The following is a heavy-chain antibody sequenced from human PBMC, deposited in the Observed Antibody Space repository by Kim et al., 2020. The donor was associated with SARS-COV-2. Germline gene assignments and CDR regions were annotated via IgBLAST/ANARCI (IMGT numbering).Heavy chain of an antibody. CDR3: AKALSGSSDY. Sequence: GGSLRLSCAASGFTFSSYGMHWVRQAPGKGLEWVAVISYDGSNKYYADSVKGRFTISRDNSKNTLYLQMNSLRAEDTAVYYCAKALSGSSDYWGQGTLVTVSS. CDR2: ISYDGSNK. CDR1: GFTFSSYG. J-gene: IGHJ4*02. V-gene: IGHV3-30*18. D-gene: IGHD1-26*01.